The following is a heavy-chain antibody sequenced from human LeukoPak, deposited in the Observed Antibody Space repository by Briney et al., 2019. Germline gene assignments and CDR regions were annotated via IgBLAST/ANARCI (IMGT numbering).Heavy chain of an antibody. Sequence: ASVKVSCKASGYTFTSYYMHWVRQAPGQGLEWMGIINPSGGSTTYAQKFQGRVTMTRDTSTSTIYMELSSLRSEDTAVFYCAREGFGSGVRMGFDIWGQGTMVTVSS. CDR1: GYTFTSYY. D-gene: IGHD2-15*01. CDR2: INPSGGST. V-gene: IGHV1-46*01. J-gene: IGHJ3*02. CDR3: AREGFGSGVRMGFDI.